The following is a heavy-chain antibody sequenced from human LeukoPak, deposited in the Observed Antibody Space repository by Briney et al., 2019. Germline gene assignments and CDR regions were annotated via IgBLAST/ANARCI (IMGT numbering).Heavy chain of an antibody. CDR2: IIPIFGTA. CDR3: ALSSTSCYNSFCLGTEFDY. J-gene: IGHJ4*02. D-gene: IGHD2-2*02. V-gene: IGHV1-69*01. CDR1: GDTFSSYA. Sequence: ASVKVSCKASGDTFSSYAISWVRQAPGQGLEWMGGIIPIFGTANYAQKFQGRVTITADESTSTAYMELSSLRSEDTAVYYCALSSTSCYNSFCLGTEFDYWGQGTLVTVST.